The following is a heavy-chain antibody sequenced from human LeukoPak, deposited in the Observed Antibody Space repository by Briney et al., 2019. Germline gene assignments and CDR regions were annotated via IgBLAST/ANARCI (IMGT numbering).Heavy chain of an antibody. V-gene: IGHV4-31*03. CDR2: IYYSGST. CDR3: VREPRYYFDS. Sequence: PSETLSLTCTVSGVSISTGGYYWSCIRQHPGRGLEWIGYIYYSGSTYYNPSLRSRVTISVDTSKNQFSLKLSSVTAADTAVYYCVREPRYYFDSWGQGTLVTVSS. CDR1: GVSISTGGYY. J-gene: IGHJ4*02.